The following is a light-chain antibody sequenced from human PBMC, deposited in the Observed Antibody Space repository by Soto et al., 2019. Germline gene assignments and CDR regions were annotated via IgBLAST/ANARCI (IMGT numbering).Light chain of an antibody. J-gene: IGKJ1*01. CDR3: QQYNNWLWT. Sequence: EIVMTQSPATLSVSPGEKATLSCRASQSVSSNLAWYQQKPGQAPRLLIYGASTRATGISARFSGSGSGTEFTLTFSSLQSEDFAVYYCQQYNNWLWTFGQGTKVDIK. CDR2: GAS. V-gene: IGKV3-15*01. CDR1: QSVSSN.